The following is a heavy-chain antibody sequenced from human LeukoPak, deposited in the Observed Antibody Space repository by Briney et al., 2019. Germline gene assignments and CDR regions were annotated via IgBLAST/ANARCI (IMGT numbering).Heavy chain of an antibody. J-gene: IGHJ3*02. CDR3: ARDESGSYYRPDAFDI. CDR1: GFTFSAYA. CDR2: ISSSGSTI. Sequence: PGGSLRLSCEASGFTFSAYAMTWVRQAPGKGLEWVSYISSSGSTIYYADSVKGRFTISRDNAKNSLYLQMNSLRAEDTAVYYCARDESGSYYRPDAFDIWGQGTMVSVSS. V-gene: IGHV3-48*03. D-gene: IGHD1-26*01.